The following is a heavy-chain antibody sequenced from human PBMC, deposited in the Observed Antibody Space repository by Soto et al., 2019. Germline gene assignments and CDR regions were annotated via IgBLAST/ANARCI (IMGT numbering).Heavy chain of an antibody. CDR3: ASSSGYYYGWDY. CDR2: IIPIFGTA. Sequence: QVHLVQSGAEVKKPGSSVKVSCKASGGTFSSYAISWVRQAPGQGLEWMGGIIPIFGTANYAQKFQGRIRITADKPARTAEMELSSLRSEDTAVYYCASSSGYYYGWDYWGQGTLVTVSS. V-gene: IGHV1-69*06. D-gene: IGHD3-22*01. CDR1: GGTFSSYA. J-gene: IGHJ4*02.